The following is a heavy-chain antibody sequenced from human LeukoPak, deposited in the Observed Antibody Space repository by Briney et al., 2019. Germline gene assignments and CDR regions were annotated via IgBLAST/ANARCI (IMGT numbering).Heavy chain of an antibody. CDR2: ISAYNGNT. D-gene: IGHD2-15*01. J-gene: IGHJ4*02. CDR3: ARTYCSGGSCYGTLSSFDY. Sequence: SVKVSCKASGYTFTSYGISWVRQAPGQGLEWMGWISAYNGNTNYAQKLQGRVTMTTDTSTSTAYMELRSLRSDDTAVFYCARTYCSGGSCYGTLSSFDYWGQGTLVTVSS. V-gene: IGHV1-18*01. CDR1: GYTFTSYG.